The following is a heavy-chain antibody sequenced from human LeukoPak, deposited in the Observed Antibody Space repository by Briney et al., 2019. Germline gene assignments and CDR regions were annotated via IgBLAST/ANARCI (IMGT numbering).Heavy chain of an antibody. D-gene: IGHD3-10*01. CDR2: ISSSSSYI. CDR3: ARVHYYGSGSYMVDY. Sequence: PGGSLRLSCAASGFTFSSYSMNWVRQAPGKRLEWVSSISSSSSYIYYADSVKGRFTISRDNAKNSLYLQMNSLRAEDTAVYYCARVHYYGSGSYMVDYWGQGTLVTVSS. V-gene: IGHV3-21*01. J-gene: IGHJ4*02. CDR1: GFTFSSYS.